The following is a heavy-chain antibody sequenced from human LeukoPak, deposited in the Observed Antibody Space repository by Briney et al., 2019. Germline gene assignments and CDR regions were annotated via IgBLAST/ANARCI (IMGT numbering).Heavy chain of an antibody. V-gene: IGHV3-23*01. CDR1: GFTFSSYA. CDR3: AKVRDMDTVLGRFDN. D-gene: IGHD5-18*01. Sequence: GGSLRLSCAAPGFTFSSYAMSWVRQAPGKGLEWVSVISGNGGRTYYADSVKGRFTISRDNSKNTLYLQMNSLRAEDTAVYYCAKVRDMDTVLGRFDNWGQGTLVTVSS. CDR2: ISGNGGRT. J-gene: IGHJ5*02.